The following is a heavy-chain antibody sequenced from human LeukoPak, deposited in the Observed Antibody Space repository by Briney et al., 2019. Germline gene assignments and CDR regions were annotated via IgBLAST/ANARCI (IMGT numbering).Heavy chain of an antibody. CDR2: INPNNGGT. Sequence: ASVKLSCRASGYTFTDYYIHWVRQAPGQGLECMGWINPNNGGTNYTQKFQGRVTMTRDTSISTAYMEVSSLRSDDTAVYYCARHTSTGAFHIWGQGTMVTVSS. J-gene: IGHJ3*02. V-gene: IGHV1-2*02. CDR1: GYTFTDYY. CDR3: ARHTSTGAFHI. D-gene: IGHD3-16*01.